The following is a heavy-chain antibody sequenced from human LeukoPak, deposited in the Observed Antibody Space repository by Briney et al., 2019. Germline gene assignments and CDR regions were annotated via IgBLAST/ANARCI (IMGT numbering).Heavy chain of an antibody. J-gene: IGHJ2*01. CDR1: GFLFISYP. CDR3: ARGSAMVVVLASYFDL. V-gene: IGHV3-30*04. D-gene: IGHD2-15*01. Sequence: GGSLRLSCAASGFLFISYPFHWVRQAPGKGLDGVASVSHDGEKTYYADSVKGRALISRDDCRNTVSLPMSGLRIDDTALYYCARGSAMVVVLASYFDLWGRGTLVTVSS. CDR2: VSHDGEKT.